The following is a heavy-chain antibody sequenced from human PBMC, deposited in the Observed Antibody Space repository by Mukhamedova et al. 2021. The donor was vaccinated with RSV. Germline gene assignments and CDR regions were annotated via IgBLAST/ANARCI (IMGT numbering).Heavy chain of an antibody. V-gene: IGHV5-51*01. Sequence: DTRYSPSFQGQVTMSVDKSIDTAYLQWSSLKASDTAMYYCARARSTGWHPKFQHWSQGTLVTVSS. D-gene: IGHD6-19*01. CDR2: DT. CDR3: ARARSTGWHPKFQH. J-gene: IGHJ1*01.